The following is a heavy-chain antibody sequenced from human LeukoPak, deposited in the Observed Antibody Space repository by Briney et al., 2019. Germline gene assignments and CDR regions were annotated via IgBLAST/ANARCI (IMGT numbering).Heavy chain of an antibody. CDR2: IYPNSGGT. Sequence: ASVKVSCKASGYTLTGYYMHWVRQTPGQGLEWMGRIYPNSGGTNYAQKFQRSVTMTRDTSLSTAYMELSRLRSDDTAVYYCAREWDIVVVPAADYYGMDVWGQGTTVTVSS. CDR1: GYTLTGYY. V-gene: IGHV1-2*06. CDR3: AREWDIVVVPAADYYGMDV. J-gene: IGHJ6*02. D-gene: IGHD2-2*01.